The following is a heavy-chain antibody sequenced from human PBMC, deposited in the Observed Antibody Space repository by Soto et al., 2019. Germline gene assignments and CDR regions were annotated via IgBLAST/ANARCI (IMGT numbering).Heavy chain of an antibody. Sequence: QVQLVQSGAEVKKPGASVKVSCKASGYTFTSYAMHWVRQAPGQRLEWMGWINAGNGKTKYSQKFQGRVTITRDTSASTAYMEISSLRSEDTAVYYCARGPGGPDGPGDYWGQGTLVTVSS. D-gene: IGHD2-15*01. V-gene: IGHV1-3*01. CDR3: ARGPGGPDGPGDY. J-gene: IGHJ4*02. CDR2: INAGNGKT. CDR1: GYTFTSYA.